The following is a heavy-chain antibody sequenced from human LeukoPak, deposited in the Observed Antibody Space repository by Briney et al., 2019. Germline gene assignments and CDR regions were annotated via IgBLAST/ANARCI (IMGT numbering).Heavy chain of an antibody. V-gene: IGHV3-33*01. CDR3: ARDNYYGSGEDWFDT. J-gene: IGHJ5*02. CDR1: GFTFSSYG. Sequence: GGSLRLSCAASGFTFSSYGMHWVRQAPGKGLEWVAVIWYDGSNKYYADSVKGRFTISRDNSKNTLYLQMNSLRAEDTAVYYCARDNYYGSGEDWFDTWGQGTLVTVSS. CDR2: IWYDGSNK. D-gene: IGHD3-10*01.